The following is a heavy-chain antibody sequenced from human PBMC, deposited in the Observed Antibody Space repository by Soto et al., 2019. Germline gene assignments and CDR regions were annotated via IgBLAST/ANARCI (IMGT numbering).Heavy chain of an antibody. J-gene: IGHJ6*02. D-gene: IGHD3-22*01. V-gene: IGHV2-70*01. CDR1: GFSLSTSGMC. CDR3: ARIPMKGYGMDV. Sequence: ESGATLVNPTQTLPLTCTCSGFSLSTSGMCVSWIRQPPGKALEWLALIDWDDDKYYSTSLKTRLTISKDTSKNQVVLTMTNMDPVDTATYYCARIPMKGYGMDVWGQGTTVTVSS. CDR2: IDWDDDK.